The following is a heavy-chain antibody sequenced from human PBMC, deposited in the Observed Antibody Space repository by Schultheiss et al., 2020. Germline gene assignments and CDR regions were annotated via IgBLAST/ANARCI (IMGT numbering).Heavy chain of an antibody. CDR2: IDWDDDK. J-gene: IGHJ4*02. D-gene: IGHD3-10*01. Sequence: SGPTLVKPTQTLTLTCTFSGFSLSTSGMCVSWIRQPPGKALEWLARIDWDDDKYYSTSLKTRLTISKDTSRNQVVLTMTNVDPVDTATYYCAHRDGSGSYYFDYWGPGALVTVSS. CDR1: GFSLSTSGMC. V-gene: IGHV2-70*12. CDR3: AHRDGSGSYYFDY.